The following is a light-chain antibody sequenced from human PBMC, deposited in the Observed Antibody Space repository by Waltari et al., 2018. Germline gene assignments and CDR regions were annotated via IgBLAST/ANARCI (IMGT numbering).Light chain of an antibody. CDR1: TIDIGSYNY. CDR2: DVN. Sequence: QSALTQPASVSGSPGQSITISCSGSTIDIGSYNYVSWYQQHPGKAPKLIIFDVNRRPSGVSNRFSGSKSCLTASLTISGLQAEDEAEYYCSSYTGSSALVVFGGGTKLSVL. CDR3: SSYTGSSALVV. V-gene: IGLV2-14*03. J-gene: IGLJ2*01.